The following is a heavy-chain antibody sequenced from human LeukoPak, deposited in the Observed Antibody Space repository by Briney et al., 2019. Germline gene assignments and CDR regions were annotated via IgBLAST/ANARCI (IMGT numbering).Heavy chain of an antibody. Sequence: SETLSLTCAVYGGSFSGYYWSWLRQPPGKGLEWIGEINHSGSTNYNPSLKSRATISVDTTKNQFSLKMRSVPAADTAVYYCARIVVVPAAIAPRGNWFDPWGQGTLVTVSS. D-gene: IGHD2-2*01. J-gene: IGHJ5*02. CDR2: INHSGST. CDR1: GGSFSGYY. CDR3: ARIVVVPAAIAPRGNWFDP. V-gene: IGHV4-34*01.